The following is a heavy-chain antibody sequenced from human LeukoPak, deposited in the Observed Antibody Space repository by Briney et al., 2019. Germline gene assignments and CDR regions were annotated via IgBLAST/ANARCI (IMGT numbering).Heavy chain of an antibody. CDR1: GFTFSSYA. CDR3: AKPMVQAVAGPLDY. D-gene: IGHD6-19*01. V-gene: IGHV3-23*01. J-gene: IGHJ4*02. Sequence: GGSLRLSCAASGFTFSSYAMSWVRQAPGKGLEWVSAISGSGGSTYYADSVKGRFTISRDNSKNTLYLQMNSLRAEDTAVYYCAKPMVQAVAGPLDYWGQGTLVTVSS. CDR2: ISGSGGST.